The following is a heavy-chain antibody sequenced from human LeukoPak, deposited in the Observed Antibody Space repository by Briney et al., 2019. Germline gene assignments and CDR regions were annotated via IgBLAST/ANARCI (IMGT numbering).Heavy chain of an antibody. CDR1: GFTFSSYG. V-gene: IGHV3-30*03. CDR2: ISFDGSKT. J-gene: IGHJ4*02. CDR3: ARDSGSYPDDY. Sequence: GGSLRLSCAASGFTFSSYGIHWVRQAPGKGLECVALISFDGSKTYYADSVKGRFTISRDNSKNTLYLQMNSLRAEDTAVYYCARDSGSYPDDYWGQGTLVTVSS. D-gene: IGHD1-26*01.